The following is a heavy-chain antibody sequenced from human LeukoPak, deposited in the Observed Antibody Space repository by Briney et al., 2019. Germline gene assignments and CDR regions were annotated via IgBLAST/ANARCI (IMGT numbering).Heavy chain of an antibody. D-gene: IGHD3-3*01. J-gene: IGHJ4*02. CDR2: IKRDGSAE. CDR3: ARVYDF. V-gene: IGHV3-7*01. Sequence: PGGSLRLSCAASGFTFSSQWMSWVRQAPGKGLEWVANIKRDGSAEYYVDSLKGRFTISRDNSKNTLYLQMNSLRAEDTAVYYCARVYDFWGQGTLVTVSS. CDR1: GFTFSSQW.